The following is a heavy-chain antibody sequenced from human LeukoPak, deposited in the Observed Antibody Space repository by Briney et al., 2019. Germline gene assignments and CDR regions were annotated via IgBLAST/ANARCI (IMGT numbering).Heavy chain of an antibody. CDR2: IKSKTDGGTT. J-gene: IGHJ6*02. CDR3: TTDSPHEV. V-gene: IGHV3-15*07. Sequence: GGTLCLSCAVSGFTFCNVWMNRVGQAPGKELEWVGRIKSKTDGGTTDYAAPLKGRFTISRDDSKNTLYLQMNSLKTEDTAVYYCTTDSPHEVWGQGTTVTVSS. CDR1: GFTFCNVW.